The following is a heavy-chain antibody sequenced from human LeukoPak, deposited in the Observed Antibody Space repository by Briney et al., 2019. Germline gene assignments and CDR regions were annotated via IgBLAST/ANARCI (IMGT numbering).Heavy chain of an antibody. CDR2: IYSGGST. CDR3: ARAKRYYYYGMDV. CDR1: GFTVSSNY. Sequence: GRSLRLSCAASGFTVSSNYMSWVRQAPGKGLEWVSVIYSGGSTYYADSVKGRFTISRDNSKNTLYLQMNSLRAEDTAVYYCARAKRYYYYGMDVWGQGTTVTVSS. J-gene: IGHJ6*02. V-gene: IGHV3-66*01.